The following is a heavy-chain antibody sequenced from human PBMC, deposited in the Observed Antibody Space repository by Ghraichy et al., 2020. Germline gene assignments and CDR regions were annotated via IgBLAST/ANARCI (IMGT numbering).Heavy chain of an antibody. Sequence: GGSLRLSCAASGFTFSSNAMSWVRQAPGKGLEWVSCVCGSGDISYNAVSVKGRFTISRANTKNTLYLQMNSLRTEDTAVYYWSTTFHDFRAHWYGGPFLFWGQGTLVTVSS. CDR1: GFTFSSNA. D-gene: IGHD3-10*01. V-gene: IGHV3-23*01. J-gene: IGHJ4*02. CDR2: VCGSGDIS. CDR3: STTFHDFRAHWYGGPFLF.